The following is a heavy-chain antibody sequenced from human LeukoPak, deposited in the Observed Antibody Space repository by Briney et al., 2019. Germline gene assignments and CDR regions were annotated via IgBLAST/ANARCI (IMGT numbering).Heavy chain of an antibody. CDR2: IKQDGSET. D-gene: IGHD3-10*01. Sequence: GGSLRLSCAASGFTFSSYAMSWVRQAPGKGLEWVAHIKQDGSETYHVDSVKGRFTISRDNAKNSLYLQMNSLSPEDTAVYYCARGHFQIELWGQGTLVTVSS. CDR3: ARGHFQIEL. V-gene: IGHV3-7*01. J-gene: IGHJ4*02. CDR1: GFTFSSYA.